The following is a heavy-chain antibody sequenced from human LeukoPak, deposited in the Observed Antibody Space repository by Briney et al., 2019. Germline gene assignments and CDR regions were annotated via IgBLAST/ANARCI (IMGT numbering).Heavy chain of an antibody. CDR1: GGTFSSYA. J-gene: IGHJ5*02. CDR2: SIPIFGTA. D-gene: IGHD3-3*01. V-gene: IGHV1-69*05. CDR3: ARRVRFLSGALGLGWFDP. Sequence: AASVKVSCKASGGTFSSYAISWVRQAPGQGLEWMGGSIPIFGTANYAQKFQGRVTITTDESTSTAYMELSSLRSEDTAVYYCARRVRFLSGALGLGWFDPWGQGTLVTVSS.